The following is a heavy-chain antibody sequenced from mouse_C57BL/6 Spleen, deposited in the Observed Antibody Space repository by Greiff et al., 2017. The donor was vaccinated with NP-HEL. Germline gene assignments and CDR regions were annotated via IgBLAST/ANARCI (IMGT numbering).Heavy chain of an antibody. J-gene: IGHJ2*01. CDR2: IYPSDSET. CDR3: ARWGTTEYFDY. Sequence: VQLQQPGAELVRPGSSVKLSCKASGYTFTSYWMDWVKQRPGQGLEWIGNIYPSDSETHYNQKFKDKATLTVDKSSSTAYMQLSSLTSEDSAVYYCARWGTTEYFDYWGQGTTLTVSS. V-gene: IGHV1-61*01. D-gene: IGHD1-1*01. CDR1: GYTFTSYW.